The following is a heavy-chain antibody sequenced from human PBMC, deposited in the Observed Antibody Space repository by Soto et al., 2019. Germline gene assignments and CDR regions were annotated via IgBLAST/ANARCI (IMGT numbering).Heavy chain of an antibody. J-gene: IGHJ4*02. CDR1: GGSISSYY. D-gene: IGHD3-3*01. CDR2: IYYSGST. Sequence: SETLSLTCTVSGGSISSYYWSWIRQPPGKGLEWIGYIYYSGSTNYNPSLKSRVTISVDTSKNQFSLKLSSVTAADTAVYYCAGTGQGVAPIFDYCGQGTLVTVYS. CDR3: AGTGQGVAPIFDY. V-gene: IGHV4-59*08.